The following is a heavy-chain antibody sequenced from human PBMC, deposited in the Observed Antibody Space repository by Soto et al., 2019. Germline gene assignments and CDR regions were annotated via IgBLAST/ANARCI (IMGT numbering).Heavy chain of an antibody. CDR1: GFTFSRHW. V-gene: IGHV3-74*01. CDR2: VNGDGYTT. Sequence: EVQLVESGGGLVQPGGSLRLCCAASGFTFSRHWMHWVRQAPGKGLEWVSRVNGDGYTTTYADSVKGRFTISRDNAKNTVYLPMNSLRVEDTAVYYCARVRQTVATSLGYWGQGILVTVSS. J-gene: IGHJ4*02. D-gene: IGHD5-12*01. CDR3: ARVRQTVATSLGY.